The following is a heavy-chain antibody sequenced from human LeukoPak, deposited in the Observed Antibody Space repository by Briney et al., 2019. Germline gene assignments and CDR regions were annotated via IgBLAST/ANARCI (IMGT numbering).Heavy chain of an antibody. CDR1: GGTFSSYA. CDR2: IIPIFGTA. CDR3: ARLAAEDFWSGYYTGYFDY. J-gene: IGHJ4*02. V-gene: IGHV1-69*13. Sequence: SVKVSCKASGGTFSSYAISWVRQAPGQGLEWMRGIIPIFGTANYAQKFQGRVTITADESTSTAYMELSSLRSEDTAVYYCARLAAEDFWSGYYTGYFDYWGQGTLVTVSS. D-gene: IGHD3-3*01.